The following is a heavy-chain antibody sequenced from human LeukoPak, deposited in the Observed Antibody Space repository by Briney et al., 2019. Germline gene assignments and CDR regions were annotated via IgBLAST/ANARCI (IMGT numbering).Heavy chain of an antibody. Sequence: GASVKVSCTASGYTFTSYGISWVRQAPGQGLEWMGGIIPIFGTANYAQKFQGRVTITADESTSTAYMELSSLRSEDTAVYYCARDVQGVADVWGQGTTVTVSS. CDR2: IIPIFGTA. J-gene: IGHJ6*02. CDR1: GYTFTSYG. CDR3: ARDVQGVADV. D-gene: IGHD3-10*01. V-gene: IGHV1-69*13.